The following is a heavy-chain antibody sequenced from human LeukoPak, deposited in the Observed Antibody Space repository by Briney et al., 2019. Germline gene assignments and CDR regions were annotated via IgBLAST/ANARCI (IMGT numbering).Heavy chain of an antibody. V-gene: IGHV1-18*01. CDR2: ISGHQGNT. CDR3: ARDLGGGEDAFDI. Sequence: ASVKVSCKASGYTFTNYGITWVRQAPGQGLEWMGWISGHQGNTKYAQNFQGRVTMTRDTSISTAYMELSRLRSDDTAVYYCARDLGGGEDAFDIWGQGTMVTVSS. J-gene: IGHJ3*02. D-gene: IGHD3-16*01. CDR1: GYTFTNYG.